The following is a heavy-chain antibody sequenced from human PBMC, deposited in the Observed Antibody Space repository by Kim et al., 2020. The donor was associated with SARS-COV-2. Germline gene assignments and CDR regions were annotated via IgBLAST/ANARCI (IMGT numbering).Heavy chain of an antibody. D-gene: IGHD1-26*01. CDR3: ASGSYYGPIDY. J-gene: IGHJ4*02. V-gene: IGHV5-51*01. CDR2: T. Sequence: TRYSPSVQGQVTISADKSISTAYLQWSSLKAADTAMYYCASGSYYGPIDYWGQGTLVTVSS.